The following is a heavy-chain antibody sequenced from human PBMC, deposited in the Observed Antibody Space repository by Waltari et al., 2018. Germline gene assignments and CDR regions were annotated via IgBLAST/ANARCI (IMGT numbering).Heavy chain of an antibody. V-gene: IGHV5-10-1*03. CDR2: IDPSDSST. Sequence: EVQLVQSGVEVKKPGESLRISCKGSGYTFSDYKINWVRQMPGKGLEWVGSIDPSDSSTNYSPSFQGHVTISLDKSISTAYLQWNSLEASDTAIFYCAIAGAGNFDLWGRGTLVTVSS. J-gene: IGHJ2*01. CDR1: GYTFSDYK. CDR3: AIAGAGNFDL. D-gene: IGHD6-19*01.